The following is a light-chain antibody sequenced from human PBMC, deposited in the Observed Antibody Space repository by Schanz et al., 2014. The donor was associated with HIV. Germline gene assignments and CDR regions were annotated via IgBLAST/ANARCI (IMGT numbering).Light chain of an antibody. Sequence: QSVLTQPPSVSGAPGQRVTISCTGSSSNIGAGYDVHWYQHLPETAPKLLIYGNSNRPSGVPDRFSGSKSGTSASLVITGLQAEDEADYYCGSYAGIYSILFGGGTKLTVL. CDR1: SSNIGAGYD. CDR3: GSYAGIYSIL. V-gene: IGLV1-40*01. J-gene: IGLJ2*01. CDR2: GNS.